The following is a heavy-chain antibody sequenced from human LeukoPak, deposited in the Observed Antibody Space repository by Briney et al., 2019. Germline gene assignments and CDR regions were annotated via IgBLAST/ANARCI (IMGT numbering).Heavy chain of an antibody. V-gene: IGHV4-34*01. CDR3: ARYSGLGYCSSTSCYGFDY. D-gene: IGHD2-2*01. J-gene: IGHJ4*02. CDR2: INHSGST. CDR1: GGSFSGYY. Sequence: SETLSLTCAVYGGSFSGYYWSWIRQPPGKGLEWIGEINHSGSTNYNPSLKSRVTISVDTSKNQFSLKLSSVTAADTAVYYCARYSGLGYCSSTSCYGFDYWGQGTLVTISS.